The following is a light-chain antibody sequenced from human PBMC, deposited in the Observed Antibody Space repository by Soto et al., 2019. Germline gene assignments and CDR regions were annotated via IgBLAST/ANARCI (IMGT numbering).Light chain of an antibody. CDR2: DTS. V-gene: IGKV3-15*01. Sequence: EVVMTQSPATLSVSPGDGATLSCRASQGIGDTLAWYQHKAGQTPRLLLYDTSTKATAVPARFSGSRSGKECTRTINCLQSEDFAVEYFQRYNNCPLNCGGGTKVESK. CDR3: QRYNNCPLN. J-gene: IGKJ4*01. CDR1: QGIGDT.